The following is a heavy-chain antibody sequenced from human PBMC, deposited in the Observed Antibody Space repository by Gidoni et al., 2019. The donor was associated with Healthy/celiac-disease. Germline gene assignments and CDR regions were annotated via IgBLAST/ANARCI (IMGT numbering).Heavy chain of an antibody. J-gene: IGHJ4*02. CDR1: GFTFTRYG. D-gene: IGHD3-22*01. CDR3: AKARMTYYYDSSGYSLGY. CDR2: LSYDGSNK. Sequence: QVQLVESGGGVVQPGRSLSLSYAASGFTFTRYGLHWVRQAPGKGLEGVAVLSYDGSNKYYADAVKGRFTISRDNSKNTLYLQMKSLRAEDTAVYYCAKARMTYYYDSSGYSLGYWGQGTLVTVSS. V-gene: IGHV3-30*18.